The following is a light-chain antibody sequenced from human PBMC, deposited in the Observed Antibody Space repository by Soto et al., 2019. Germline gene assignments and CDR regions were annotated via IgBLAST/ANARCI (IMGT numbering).Light chain of an antibody. J-gene: IGLJ3*02. V-gene: IGLV3-25*03. Sequence: SYELTQSPSVSVSPGQTARITCSGDALPKQYAYWYHQKPGQAPVLVIFKDTERPSGIPERFSGSSSGTTVTLTINGVQAEDEADYYCQSTDSSGTYEVFGGGTKLTVL. CDR2: KDT. CDR3: QSTDSSGTYEV. CDR1: ALPKQY.